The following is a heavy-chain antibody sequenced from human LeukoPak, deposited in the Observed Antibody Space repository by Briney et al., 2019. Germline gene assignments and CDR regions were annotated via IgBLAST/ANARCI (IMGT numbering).Heavy chain of an antibody. Sequence: SETLSLTCTVSGYSISSGYYWGWIRQPPGKGLEWIGSIYHSGSTYYNPSLKSRVTISVDTSKNQFSQKLSSVTAADTAVYYCARAPAVAGPSGGDWFDPWGQGTLVTVSS. D-gene: IGHD6-13*01. V-gene: IGHV4-38-2*02. CDR2: IYHSGST. CDR1: GYSISSGYY. CDR3: ARAPAVAGPSGGDWFDP. J-gene: IGHJ5*02.